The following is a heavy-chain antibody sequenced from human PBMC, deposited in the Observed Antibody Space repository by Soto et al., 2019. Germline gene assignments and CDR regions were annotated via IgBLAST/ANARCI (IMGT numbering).Heavy chain of an antibody. CDR2: IYYSGST. CDR3: ARDMRDCSSTSCYTSPGAFDI. V-gene: IGHV4-31*03. CDR1: GGSISSVGYY. Sequence: QVQLQESGPGLVKPSQTLSLTCTVSGGSISSVGYYWSWIRQHPGKGLEWIGYIYYSGSTYYNPSLTSRVTISVDTSKNQFSLKLSSVTAADTAVYYCARDMRDCSSTSCYTSPGAFDIWGQGTMVTVSS. J-gene: IGHJ3*02. D-gene: IGHD2-2*02.